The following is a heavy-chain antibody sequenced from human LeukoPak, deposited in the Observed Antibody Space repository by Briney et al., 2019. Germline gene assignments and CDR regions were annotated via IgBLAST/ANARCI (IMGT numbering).Heavy chain of an antibody. CDR2: IRHDGSNK. J-gene: IGHJ4*02. CDR3: AKDDVGYCSSTSCRAYFDY. CDR1: GFTSSSYG. V-gene: IGHV3-30*02. Sequence: GGSLRLSCAASGFTSSSYGMHWVRQAPGKGLEWVACIRHDGSNKYYADSVKGRFTISRDNSKNTLYLQMNSLRAEDTAVYYCAKDDVGYCSSTSCRAYFDYWGQGTQVTVSS. D-gene: IGHD2-2*01.